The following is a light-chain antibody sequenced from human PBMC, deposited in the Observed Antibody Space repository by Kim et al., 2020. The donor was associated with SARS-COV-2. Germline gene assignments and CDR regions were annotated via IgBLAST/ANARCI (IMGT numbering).Light chain of an antibody. V-gene: IGKV3-20*01. Sequence: EIVLTQSPGTLSLSPGERATLSCRASQSVSSSYLAWYQQKPGQAPRLLIYGASSRATGIPDRFSGSGSGTDFTLTISRLEPEDFGVYHCQQCGSSPWTFGQGTKVDIK. CDR1: QSVSSSY. J-gene: IGKJ1*01. CDR2: GAS. CDR3: QQCGSSPWT.